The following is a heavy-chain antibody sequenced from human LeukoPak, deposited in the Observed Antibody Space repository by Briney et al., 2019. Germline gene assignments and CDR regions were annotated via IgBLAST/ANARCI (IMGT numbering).Heavy chain of an antibody. D-gene: IGHD4-23*01. CDR1: GYTFTSYW. V-gene: IGHV5-10-1*01. Sequence: GESLKISCKGSGYTFTSYWISWVRQMPGKGLEWMGRIDPSDSYTNYIPSFQGHVTISADKSISTAYLQWSSLKASDTAMYYCARDNYGGNSGDAFDIWGQGTMVTVSS. CDR2: IDPSDSYT. CDR3: ARDNYGGNSGDAFDI. J-gene: IGHJ3*02.